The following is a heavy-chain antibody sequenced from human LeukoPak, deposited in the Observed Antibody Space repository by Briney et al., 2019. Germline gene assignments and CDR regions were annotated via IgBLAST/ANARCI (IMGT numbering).Heavy chain of an antibody. CDR1: GGSFSGYY. Sequence: PSETLSLTCAVYGGSFSGYYWSWIRQPPGKGLEWIGEINHSGSTNYNPSLKSRVTISVDTSKNQFSLKLRSVTAADTAVYYCASIVVVPAAIPASHWFDPWARGTLVTVSS. D-gene: IGHD2-2*02. J-gene: IGHJ5*02. CDR2: INHSGST. CDR3: ASIVVVPAAIPASHWFDP. V-gene: IGHV4-34*01.